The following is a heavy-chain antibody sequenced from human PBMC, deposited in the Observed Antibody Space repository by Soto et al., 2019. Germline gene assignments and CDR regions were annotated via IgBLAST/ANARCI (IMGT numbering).Heavy chain of an antibody. CDR2: IIPIFGTA. V-gene: IGHV1-69*06. J-gene: IGHJ3*02. CDR1: GGTFSSYA. CDR3: ARARYYGSGSYYNQAFDI. Sequence: SVKVSCKASGGTFSSYAISWVRQAPGQGLEWMGGIIPIFGTANYAQKFQGRVTITADKSTSTAYMELSSLRSEGAAVYYCARARYYGSGSYYNQAFDIWGQGTMVTVSS. D-gene: IGHD3-10*01.